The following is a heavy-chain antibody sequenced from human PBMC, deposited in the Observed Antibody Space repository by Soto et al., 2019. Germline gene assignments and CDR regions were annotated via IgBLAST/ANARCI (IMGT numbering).Heavy chain of an antibody. CDR2: ISSSSSYI. CDR3: AGEPSITIFGVVITPAINYYYYMDV. CDR1: GFTFSSYS. Sequence: GGSLRLSCAASGFTFSSYSMNWVRQAPGKGLEWVSSISSSSSYIYYADSVKGRFTISRDNAKNSLYLQMNSLRAEDTAVYYCAGEPSITIFGVVITPAINYYYYMDVWGKGTTVTVSS. J-gene: IGHJ6*03. V-gene: IGHV3-21*01. D-gene: IGHD3-3*01.